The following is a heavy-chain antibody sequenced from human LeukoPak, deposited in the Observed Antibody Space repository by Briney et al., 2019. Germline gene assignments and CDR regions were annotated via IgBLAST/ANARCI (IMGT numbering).Heavy chain of an antibody. CDR1: GFSPSRYW. V-gene: IGHV3-7*01. CDR2: IKGNESDD. Sequence: PGGSLRLSCAPSGFSPSRYWMTWVRHTPGKGLEWGANIKGNESDDHYVASVRGRFTISRDNAKRSLYLQMNNLRGEDTGVYYCARVADYDFLSGYFSPFDHWGQGVLVIVSS. CDR3: ARVADYDFLSGYFSPFDH. J-gene: IGHJ4*02. D-gene: IGHD3-3*01.